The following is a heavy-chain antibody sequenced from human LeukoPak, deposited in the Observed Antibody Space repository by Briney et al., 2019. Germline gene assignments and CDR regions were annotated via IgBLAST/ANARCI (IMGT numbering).Heavy chain of an antibody. J-gene: IGHJ4*02. Sequence: VSVKVSCKASGYTFTGYYMHWVRQAPGQGLEWMGWINPNSGGTNYAQKFQGRVTMTRDTSISTVYMELSRLRSDDTAVYYCARGGYGSGSYYTNYWGQGTLVTVSS. CDR2: INPNSGGT. V-gene: IGHV1-2*02. CDR1: GYTFTGYY. CDR3: ARGGYGSGSYYTNY. D-gene: IGHD3-10*01.